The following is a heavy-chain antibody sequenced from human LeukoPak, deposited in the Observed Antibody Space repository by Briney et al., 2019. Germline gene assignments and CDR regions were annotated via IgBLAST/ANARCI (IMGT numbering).Heavy chain of an antibody. D-gene: IGHD6-19*01. CDR3: ARVATYSSGWSAMLNAFDI. CDR2: INPSGGST. Sequence: GASVKVSCKASGYAFTSYYMHWVRQAPGQGLEWMGIINPSGGSTSYAQKFQGRVTMTRDTSTSTVYMELSSLRSEDTAVYYCARVATYSSGWSAMLNAFDIWGQGTMVTVSS. CDR1: GYAFTSYY. V-gene: IGHV1-46*01. J-gene: IGHJ3*02.